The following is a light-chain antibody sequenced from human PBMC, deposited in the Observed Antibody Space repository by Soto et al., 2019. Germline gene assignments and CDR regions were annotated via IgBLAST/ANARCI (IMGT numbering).Light chain of an antibody. CDR1: QSVRSS. Sequence: EIVMTQSPGTLSVSPGERATLFCRASQSVRSSLAWYQQKPGQAPRLFIYHASTRATGIPARFSGSGSGTEFTLTISSLQSEDFAVYYCQQYNNWPRTFGQGTKVDIK. J-gene: IGKJ1*01. V-gene: IGKV3-15*01. CDR2: HAS. CDR3: QQYNNWPRT.